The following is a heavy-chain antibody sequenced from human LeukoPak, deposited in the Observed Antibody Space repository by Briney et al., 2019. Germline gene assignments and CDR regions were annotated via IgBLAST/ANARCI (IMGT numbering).Heavy chain of an antibody. CDR1: GFTFSSYA. J-gene: IGHJ4*02. CDR2: ISGSGGST. CDR3: SRLRGYSYGYNVY. D-gene: IGHD5-18*01. Sequence: GGSLRLSCAASGFTFSSYAMSWVRQAPGKGLEWVSAISGSGGSTYYADSVKGRFTISRDNSKNTLYLQMNSLRAEDTAVHYCSRLRGYSYGYNVYWGQGTLVTVSS. V-gene: IGHV3-23*01.